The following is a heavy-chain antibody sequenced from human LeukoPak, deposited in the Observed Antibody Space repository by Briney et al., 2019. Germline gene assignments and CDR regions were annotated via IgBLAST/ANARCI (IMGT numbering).Heavy chain of an antibody. D-gene: IGHD3-3*01. CDR1: AITFRSYA. V-gene: IGHV3-23*01. Sequence: GGSMRVSCAASAITFRSYAMSWVRQAPGKGLGWVSAISGSGDSTSYADSVKGRFTISRDNSKNTLYLQMNSLRAEDTAVYYCAKGDAEWGERYFDYWGQGIVVTVSS. CDR3: AKGDAEWGERYFDY. J-gene: IGHJ4*02. CDR2: ISGSGDST.